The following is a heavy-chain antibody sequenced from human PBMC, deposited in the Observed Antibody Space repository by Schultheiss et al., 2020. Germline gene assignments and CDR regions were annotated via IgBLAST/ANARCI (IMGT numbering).Heavy chain of an antibody. CDR3: ARYDYGDIDY. J-gene: IGHJ4*02. D-gene: IGHD4-17*01. V-gene: IGHV3-53*01. Sequence: GESLKISCAASGFTVSSNYMSWVRQAPGKGLEWVSVIYSGGSTYYADSVKGRFTISRDNSKNTLYLQMNSLRAEDTAVYYCARYDYGDIDYWGQGTLGTVSS. CDR1: GFTVSSNY. CDR2: IYSGGST.